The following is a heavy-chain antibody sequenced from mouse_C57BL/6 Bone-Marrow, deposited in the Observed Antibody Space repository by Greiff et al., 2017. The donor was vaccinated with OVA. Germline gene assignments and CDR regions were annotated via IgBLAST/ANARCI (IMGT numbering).Heavy chain of an antibody. J-gene: IGHJ1*03. CDR3: ASLYDVYPHWYFDV. D-gene: IGHD2-3*01. CDR2: VYPYNGGT. CDR1: GFTFTDYY. V-gene: IGHV1-36*01. Sequence: EVQLQQSGPVLVKPGPSVKISCKASGFTFTDYYMHWVKQSHGKSLEWIGLVYPYNGGTSYNQKFKGKATLTVETSSSTAYMELNSLTSEDSAVYFCASLYDVYPHWYFDVWGTGTTVTVSS.